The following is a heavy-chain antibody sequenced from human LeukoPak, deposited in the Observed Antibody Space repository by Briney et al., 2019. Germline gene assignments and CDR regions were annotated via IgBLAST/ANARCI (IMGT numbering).Heavy chain of an antibody. CDR1: GGSFSGYY. CDR2: INHSGST. CDR3: ARDRDGYNFRFDY. V-gene: IGHV4-34*01. J-gene: IGHJ4*02. D-gene: IGHD5-24*01. Sequence: TSETLSLTCAVYGGSFSGYYWSWIRQPPGKGLEWIGEINHSGSTNYNPPLKSRVTISLDTSKNQFSLRLNSVTAADTAVYYCARDRDGYNFRFDYWGQGTLVTVSS.